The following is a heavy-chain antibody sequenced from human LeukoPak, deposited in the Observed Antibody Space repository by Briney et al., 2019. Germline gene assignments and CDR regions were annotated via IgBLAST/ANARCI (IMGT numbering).Heavy chain of an antibody. CDR2: INHNGNVN. Sequence: GGSLRLPCTASGFIFSNYWMCWVRQAPGKGLEWVASINHNGNVNYYVDSVKGRFTISRDNAKNSLYLQMSNLRAEDTAVYFCARGGGLDVWGQGATVTVSS. D-gene: IGHD3-16*01. V-gene: IGHV3-7*03. CDR3: ARGGGLDV. CDR1: GFIFSNYW. J-gene: IGHJ6*02.